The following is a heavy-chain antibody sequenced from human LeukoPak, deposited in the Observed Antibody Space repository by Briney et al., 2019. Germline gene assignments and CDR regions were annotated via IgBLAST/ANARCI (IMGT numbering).Heavy chain of an antibody. Sequence: PGGSLRLSCAASGFRFSDDYMNWIRQAPGKGLEWISHISSPGTTISYADSVKGRFTVSRDNAKNSLYLEMKSLRADDTAVYYCARGSGPLFYLDSWGQGTLVTVSS. CDR3: ARGSGPLFYLDS. D-gene: IGHD2-15*01. J-gene: IGHJ4*02. CDR2: ISSPGTTI. V-gene: IGHV3-11*04. CDR1: GFRFSDDY.